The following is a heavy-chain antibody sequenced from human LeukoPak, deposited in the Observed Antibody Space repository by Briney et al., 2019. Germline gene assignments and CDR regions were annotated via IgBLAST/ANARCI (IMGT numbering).Heavy chain of an antibody. D-gene: IGHD3-22*01. J-gene: IGHJ2*01. CDR1: GGSISSGDYY. CDR2: IYYSGST. CDR3: ARVYYDSSGPWYFDL. Sequence: SETLSLTCTVSGGSISSGDYYWSWIRQPPGKGLEWIGYIYYSGSTYYNPSLKSRVTISVDTSKNQFSLKLSSVTAADTAVYYCARVYYDSSGPWYFDLWGRGTLVTVSS. V-gene: IGHV4-30-4*08.